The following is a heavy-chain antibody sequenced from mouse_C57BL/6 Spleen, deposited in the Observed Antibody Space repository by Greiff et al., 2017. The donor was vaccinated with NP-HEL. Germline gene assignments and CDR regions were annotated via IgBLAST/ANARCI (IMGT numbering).Heavy chain of an antibody. Sequence: VKVVESGPGLVQPSQSLSITCTVSGFSLTSYGVHWVRQSPGKGLEWLGVIWSGGSTDYNAAFISRLSISKDNSKSQVFFKMNSLQADDTAIYYCARNEDGYTLGGYWGQGTTLTVSS. CDR3: ARNEDGYTLGGY. V-gene: IGHV2-2*01. D-gene: IGHD2-3*01. J-gene: IGHJ2*01. CDR2: IWSGGST. CDR1: GFSLTSYG.